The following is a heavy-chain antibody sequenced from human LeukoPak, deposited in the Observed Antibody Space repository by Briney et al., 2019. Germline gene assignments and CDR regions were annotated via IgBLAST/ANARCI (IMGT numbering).Heavy chain of an antibody. Sequence: GGSLRLSCAASGFTFTTYAMSWVRQAPGKGLEWVSGVTGSGGSTYYADSVKGRFTISRDNSKNTVSLQMNSLRAEDTAVYYCAKGPHFWLTPIAFPIWGQGTMVTVSS. CDR1: GFTFTTYA. J-gene: IGHJ3*02. V-gene: IGHV3-23*01. CDR3: AKGPHFWLTPIAFPI. CDR2: VTGSGGST. D-gene: IGHD3-3*01.